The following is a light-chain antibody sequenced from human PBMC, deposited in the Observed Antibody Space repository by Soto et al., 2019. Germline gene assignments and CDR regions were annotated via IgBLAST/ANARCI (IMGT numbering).Light chain of an antibody. J-gene: IGLJ1*01. CDR2: EVS. CDR1: GSDVGAYDF. V-gene: IGLV2-14*03. Sequence: QSVLTQPASVSGSPGQSITISCTGTGSDVGAYDFVSWYQQHPDKAPKLMIYEVSNRPSGVSNRFSGSKSVNTATLTISGLQAEDEDDYYCSSNTSSSTRVFGTGTKVPVL. CDR3: SSNTSSSTRV.